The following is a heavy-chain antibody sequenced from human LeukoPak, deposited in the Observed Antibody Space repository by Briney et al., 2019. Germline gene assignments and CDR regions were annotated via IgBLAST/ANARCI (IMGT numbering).Heavy chain of an antibody. CDR2: IKQDGNEK. J-gene: IGHJ4*02. D-gene: IGHD1-26*01. CDR3: ARIGGSSGAFYFDY. CDR1: GFTFSSYW. V-gene: IGHV3-7*03. Sequence: PGGSLRLSCAASGFTFSSYWMSWVRQAPGKGLEWVASIKQDGNEKYYVDSVKGRFTISRDNAQNSPFLHMNSLTAGDTAVYFCARIGGSSGAFYFDYWGQGTLVTVSS.